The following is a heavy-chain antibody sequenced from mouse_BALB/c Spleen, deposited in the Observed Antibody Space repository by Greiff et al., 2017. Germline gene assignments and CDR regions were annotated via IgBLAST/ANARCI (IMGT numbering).Heavy chain of an antibody. V-gene: IGHV14-3*02. D-gene: IGHD2-4*01. CDR3: ARGGLRAWFAY. CDR2: IDPANGNT. CDR1: GFNIKDTY. J-gene: IGHJ3*01. Sequence: VQLQQSGAELVKPGASVKLSCTASGFNIKDTYMHWVKQRPEQGLEWIGMIDPANGNTKYDPKFQGKATITADTSSNTAYLQLSSLTSEDTAVYYCARGGLRAWFAYWGQGTLVTVSA.